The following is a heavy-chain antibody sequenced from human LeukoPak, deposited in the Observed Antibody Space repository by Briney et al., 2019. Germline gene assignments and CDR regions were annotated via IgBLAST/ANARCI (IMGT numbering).Heavy chain of an antibody. V-gene: IGHV1-69*05. CDR1: GYTFTSYY. CDR2: IIPIFGTA. CDR3: ARGPLGVELQEYYYYYYMDV. Sequence: SVKVSCKASGYTFTSYYMHWVRQAPGQGLEWMGGIIPIFGTANYAQKFQGRVTITTDESTSTAYMELSSLRSEDTAVYYCARGPLGVELQEYYYYYYMDVWGKGTTVTVSS. D-gene: IGHD1-7*01. J-gene: IGHJ6*03.